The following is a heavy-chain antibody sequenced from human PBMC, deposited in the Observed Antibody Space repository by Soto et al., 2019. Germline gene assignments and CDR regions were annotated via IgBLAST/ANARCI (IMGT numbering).Heavy chain of an antibody. D-gene: IGHD2-15*01. CDR2: IYNEFT. Sequence: EVQLVESGGGLVQPGGSLRLSCVASGFSVTDIYMNWVRQAPGKGLEWVSVIYNEFTDYADSVRGRFSISTDSSKNALYLQMNSLRAEDSAVYYCVREPRYCSGGSCSILGDDFDIWGQGTKVTVSS. V-gene: IGHV3-66*01. CDR3: VREPRYCSGGSCSILGDDFDI. J-gene: IGHJ3*02. CDR1: GFSVTDIY.